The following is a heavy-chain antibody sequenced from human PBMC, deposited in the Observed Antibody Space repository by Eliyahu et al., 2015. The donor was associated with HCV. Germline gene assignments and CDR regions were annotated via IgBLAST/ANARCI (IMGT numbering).Heavy chain of an antibody. J-gene: IGHJ4*02. Sequence: EVQLVESGGGLIQPGGSLRLXCAASGFNLNDAWMTWIRQSPGKGLEWVGRIKGRLDGGTTVYAAPVKGRFTISKDASQNTMYLHMNSLQAGDTAVYYCTTPGGSREDYGRFWGQGTLITVSS. CDR3: TTPGGSREDYGRF. D-gene: IGHD4-17*01. CDR1: GFNLNDAW. CDR2: IKGRLDGGTT. V-gene: IGHV3-15*01.